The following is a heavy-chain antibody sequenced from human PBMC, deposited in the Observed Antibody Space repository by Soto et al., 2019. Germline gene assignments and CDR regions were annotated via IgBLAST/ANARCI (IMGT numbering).Heavy chain of an antibody. V-gene: IGHV3-23*01. CDR1: GFTFSSYA. J-gene: IGHJ4*02. CDR3: AKDDGDRAY. Sequence: PGGSLRLSCAASGFTFSSYAMSWVRQAPGKGLEWVSAISAGGGNKYYADSVKGRFTISRDNSRNTLNLQMNSLRAEDTAVYYCAKDDGDRAYWGQGTLVTVSS. D-gene: IGHD2-21*02. CDR2: ISAGGGNK.